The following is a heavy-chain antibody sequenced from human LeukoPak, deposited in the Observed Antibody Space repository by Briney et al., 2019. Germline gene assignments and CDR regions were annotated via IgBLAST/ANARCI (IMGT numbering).Heavy chain of an antibody. Sequence: PSETLSLTCTVSGGSISSGSYYCSWIRQPAGKGLEWIGHIYKSGSTNYNPSLKSRVTVSVDTSKNQFSLKLSSVTPEDTAVYYCAREYCSGGTCSPNDPFDSWGQGTLVTVSS. D-gene: IGHD2-15*01. J-gene: IGHJ5*01. CDR3: AREYCSGGTCSPNDPFDS. V-gene: IGHV4-61*09. CDR1: GGSISSGSYY. CDR2: IYKSGST.